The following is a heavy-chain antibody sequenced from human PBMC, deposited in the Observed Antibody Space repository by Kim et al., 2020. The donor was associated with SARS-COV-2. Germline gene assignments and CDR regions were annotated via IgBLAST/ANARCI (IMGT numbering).Heavy chain of an antibody. CDR1: GFTFSSYG. CDR3: AGTFWGSYRLGAFDI. Sequence: GGSLRLSCAASGFTFSSYGMHWVRQAPGKGLEWVAVIWYDGSNKYYADSVKGRFTISRDNSKNTLYLQMNSLRAEDTAVYYCAGTFWGSYRLGAFDIWGQGTMVTVSS. CDR2: IWYDGSNK. V-gene: IGHV3-33*01. D-gene: IGHD3-16*02. J-gene: IGHJ3*02.